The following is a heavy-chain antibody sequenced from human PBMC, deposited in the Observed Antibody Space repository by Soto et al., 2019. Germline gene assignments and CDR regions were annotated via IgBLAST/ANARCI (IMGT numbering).Heavy chain of an antibody. Sequence: QVQLVQSGSEVKKPGASVRVTCKASGYTFRNYGISWVREAPGQGLEWMGWVSAYNRNSNSAQKFEDRVIMTADTATSPAYLDLRGRRSDDTAVYYCARDSQWEPLHYRGQATLVTVSS. CDR2: VSAYNRNS. D-gene: IGHD1-26*01. CDR3: ARDSQWEPLHY. V-gene: IGHV1-18*01. CDR1: GYTFRNYG. J-gene: IGHJ4*02.